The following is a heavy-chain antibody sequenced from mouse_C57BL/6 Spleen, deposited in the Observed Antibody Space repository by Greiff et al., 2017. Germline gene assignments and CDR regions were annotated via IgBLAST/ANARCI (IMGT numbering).Heavy chain of an antibody. Sequence: LQESGPELVKPGASVKLSCKASGYTFTSYDINRVKQRPGQGLEWIGWIYPRDGSTKYNEKFKGKATLTVDTSSSTAYMELHSLTSEDSAVYFCARSGTRGYFDYWGKGTTLTVSS. V-gene: IGHV1-85*01. CDR3: ARSGTRGYFDY. J-gene: IGHJ2*01. D-gene: IGHD3-1*01. CDR1: GYTFTSYD. CDR2: IYPRDGST.